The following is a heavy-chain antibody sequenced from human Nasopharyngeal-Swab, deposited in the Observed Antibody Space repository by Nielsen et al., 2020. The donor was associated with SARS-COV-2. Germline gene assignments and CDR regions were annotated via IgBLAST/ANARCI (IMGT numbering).Heavy chain of an antibody. CDR1: GFIVSSTY. CDR2: TEIGGIT. Sequence: GGSLRLSCAVSGFIVSSTYMSWVRQAPGKGLEWVSVTEIGGITHYADSVKGRFTISRDSSTNTLYLQMNSLRVEDTAVYYCANFNADISDGAGATLDYWGQGALVTVSS. CDR3: ANFNADISDGAGATLDY. J-gene: IGHJ4*02. D-gene: IGHD1-1*01. V-gene: IGHV3-53*01.